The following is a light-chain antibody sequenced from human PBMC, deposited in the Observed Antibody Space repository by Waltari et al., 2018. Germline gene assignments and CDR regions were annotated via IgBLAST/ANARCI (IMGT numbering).Light chain of an antibody. Sequence: QSVLTQPPSVSAASGPTVTIPCSGSSPNLGNNYLSWFQQFPGTAPKLLIYENDKRPAGIPGRFSGSKSGTSANRDIHGLQTGDEADYYCGTWDSRMSVGVLGGGTKVTVL. CDR3: GTWDSRMSVGV. V-gene: IGLV1-51*01. CDR1: SPNLGNNY. CDR2: END. J-gene: IGLJ2*01.